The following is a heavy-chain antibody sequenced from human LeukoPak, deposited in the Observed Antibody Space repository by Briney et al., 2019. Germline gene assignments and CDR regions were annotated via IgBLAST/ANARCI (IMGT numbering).Heavy chain of an antibody. CDR1: GVSISSYF. CDR2: IYSSGST. D-gene: IGHD4-23*01. V-gene: IGHV4-4*07. CDR3: TRDRGDYGGPDY. Sequence: SETLSLTCTVSGVSISSYFWSWIRQPAGKGLEWIGRIYSSGSTNYNPSLKSRVTMSIDTSKNQFSLRLSSVTAADTAVYYCTRDRGDYGGPDYWGQGTLVTVSS. J-gene: IGHJ4*02.